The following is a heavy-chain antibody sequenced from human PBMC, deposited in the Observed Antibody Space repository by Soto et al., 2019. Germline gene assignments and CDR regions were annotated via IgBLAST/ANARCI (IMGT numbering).Heavy chain of an antibody. CDR3: VKGEYYYDGSAYYPFDY. J-gene: IGHJ4*02. V-gene: IGHV3-30*18. Sequence: GGSLRLSCAASAFTFSCYAMSWVRRAPGKGLEWVSATSSNGSSINHADSVKGRFTISRDNSKNTAYLQMSSLRPEDTAVYYCVKGEYYYDGSAYYPFDYWGQGRMVTVSS. CDR1: AFTFSCYA. CDR2: TSSNGSSI. D-gene: IGHD3-22*01.